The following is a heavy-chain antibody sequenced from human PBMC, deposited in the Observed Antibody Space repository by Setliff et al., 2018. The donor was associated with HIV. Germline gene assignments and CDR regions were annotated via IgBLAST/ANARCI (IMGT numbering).Heavy chain of an antibody. J-gene: IGHJ1*01. CDR1: GGSFSAYY. D-gene: IGHD5-18*01. CDR2: INHSGGT. Sequence: SETLSLTCAVYGGSFSAYYWSWIRQTPGKGLEWIGEINHSGGTNYDPSLKSRVTMSVDTSKNQFSLKLSSVTAADTAVFYCARGGYSYGFGRHRAYFQYWGQGTQVTVS. CDR3: ARGGYSYGFGRHRAYFQY. V-gene: IGHV4-34*01.